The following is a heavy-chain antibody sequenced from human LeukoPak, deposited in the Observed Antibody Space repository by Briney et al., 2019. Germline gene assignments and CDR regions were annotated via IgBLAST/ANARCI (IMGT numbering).Heavy chain of an antibody. CDR2: ISWNSGSI. V-gene: IGHV3-9*03. CDR3: AKGVDNSCYYYYFDH. Sequence: PGGSLRLSRAASGFTFGDYAMHWVRQVPGKGLEWVSRISWNSGSIGYAASVKGRFMISRDNTKNSLYLQMNSLRPEDMALYYCAKGVDNSCYYYYFDHWGRGTLVTVSS. D-gene: IGHD3-22*01. CDR1: GFTFGDYA. J-gene: IGHJ4*02.